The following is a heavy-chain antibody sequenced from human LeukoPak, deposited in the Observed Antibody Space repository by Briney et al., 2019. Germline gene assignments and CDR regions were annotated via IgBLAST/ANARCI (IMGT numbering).Heavy chain of an antibody. CDR2: IYHSGST. CDR1: GDSISSHY. J-gene: IGHJ2*01. V-gene: IGHV4-59*11. D-gene: IGHD4-17*01. CDR3: ASHRGDDYGDISTWYFDL. Sequence: PSETLSLTCTVSGDSISSHYWSWIRQPPGKGLEWIGEIYHSGSTNYNPSLKSRVTISVDKSKNQFSLKLSSVTAADTAVYYCASHRGDDYGDISTWYFDLWGRGTLVTVSS.